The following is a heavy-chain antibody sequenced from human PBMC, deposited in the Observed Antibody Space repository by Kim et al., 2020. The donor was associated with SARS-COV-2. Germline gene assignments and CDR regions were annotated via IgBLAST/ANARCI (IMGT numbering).Heavy chain of an antibody. V-gene: IGHV3-74*01. CDR2: INSDATNT. CDR3: ARGDSGP. J-gene: IGHJ5*02. Sequence: LSLTCAASGFTFSSYWMHWVRQAPGKGLVWVSRINSDATNTFYADSVKGRFTISRDNAENTLYLQMTSLRVEDTAVYYCARGDSGPWGQGTLVTVAS. D-gene: IGHD1-26*01. CDR1: GFTFSSYW.